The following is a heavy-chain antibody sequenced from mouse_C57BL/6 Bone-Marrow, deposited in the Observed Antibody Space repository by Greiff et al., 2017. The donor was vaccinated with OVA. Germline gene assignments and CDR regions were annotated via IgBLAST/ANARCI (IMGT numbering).Heavy chain of an antibody. D-gene: IGHD2-4*01. J-gene: IGHJ4*01. Sequence: EVKLVESGGGLVQPGGSLKLSCAASGFTFSDYYMYWVRQTPEKRLEWVAYISNGGGSTYYKDTVKGRFTISRDTAKNTLYLQMSRLKSEDTAMYYCARHIYDDYDGGRDYWGQGTSVTVSS. CDR1: GFTFSDYY. V-gene: IGHV5-12*01. CDR2: ISNGGGST. CDR3: ARHIYDDYDGGRDY.